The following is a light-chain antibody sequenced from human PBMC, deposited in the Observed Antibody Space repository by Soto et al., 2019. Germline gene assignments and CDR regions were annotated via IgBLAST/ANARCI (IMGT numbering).Light chain of an antibody. Sequence: SYELTQPPSVSVSPGQTARITCSGAALPKQYAYWYQQKPGQAPVLVIYKDSERPSGIPERFSGSSSGTTVTLTISGVQAEDEADYYCQSADSSGTYKVFGTGTKFTVL. J-gene: IGLJ1*01. CDR3: QSADSSGTYKV. CDR1: ALPKQY. CDR2: KDS. V-gene: IGLV3-25*03.